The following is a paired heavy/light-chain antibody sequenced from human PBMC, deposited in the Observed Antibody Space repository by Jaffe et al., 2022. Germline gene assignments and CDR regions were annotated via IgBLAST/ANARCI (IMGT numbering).Light chain of an antibody. CDR2: AAS. CDR3: QQSYSTLRT. CDR1: QSISSY. J-gene: IGKJ1*01. Sequence: DIQMTQSPSSLSASVGDRVTITCRASQSISSYLNWYQQKPGKAPKLLIYAASSLQSGVPSRFSGSGSGTDFTLTISSLQPEDFATYYCQQSYSTLRTFGQGTKVEIK. V-gene: IGKV1-39*01.
Heavy chain of an antibody. Sequence: QVQLVQSGAEVKKPGSSVKVSCKASGGTFSSYTISWVRQAPGQGLEWMGRIIPILGIANYAQKFQGRVTITADKSTSTAYMELSSLRSEDTAVYYCARELERLSYYYYYYMDVWGKGTTVTVSS. CDR1: GGTFSSYT. J-gene: IGHJ6*03. CDR3: ARELERLSYYYYYYMDV. V-gene: IGHV1-69*08. CDR2: IIPILGIA. D-gene: IGHD1-1*01.